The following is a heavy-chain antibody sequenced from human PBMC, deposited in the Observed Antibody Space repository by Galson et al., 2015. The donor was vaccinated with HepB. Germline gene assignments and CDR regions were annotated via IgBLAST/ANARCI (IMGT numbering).Heavy chain of an antibody. CDR1: GYTFTSYA. D-gene: IGHD5-18*01. CDR2: INAGNGNT. CDR3: ARSYSYGYRFDP. J-gene: IGHJ5*02. V-gene: IGHV1-3*01. Sequence: SVKVSCKASGYTFTSYAMHWVRQAPGQRLEWMGWINAGNGNTKYSQEFQGRVTITRDTSASTAYMELSSLRSEDTAVYYCARSYSYGYRFDPWGQGTLVTVSS.